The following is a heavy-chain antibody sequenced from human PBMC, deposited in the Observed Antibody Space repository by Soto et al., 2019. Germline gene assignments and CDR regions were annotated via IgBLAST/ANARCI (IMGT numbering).Heavy chain of an antibody. Sequence: SVGGVVQPGRSLRLSCAASGFAFSSYGMHWVRQAPGKGLEWVTVIWSGGSDKYYADSVKGRFTISRDNSKNTLYLQMNSLRAEDTAVYYCARVYGSGTYPIDYWGQGTLVTVSS. J-gene: IGHJ4*02. CDR3: ARVYGSGTYPIDY. CDR2: IWSGGSDK. D-gene: IGHD3-10*01. V-gene: IGHV3-33*01. CDR1: GFAFSSYG.